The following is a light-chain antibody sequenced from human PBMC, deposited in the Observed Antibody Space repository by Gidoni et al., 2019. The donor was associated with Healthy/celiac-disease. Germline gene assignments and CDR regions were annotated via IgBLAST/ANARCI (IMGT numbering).Light chain of an antibody. CDR3: QQYNNWPPVT. V-gene: IGKV3-15*01. CDR1: PSVSSN. CDR2: GAS. J-gene: IGKJ5*01. Sequence: EIVMTQSPATLSVSPGERATLSCRASPSVSSNLAWYQQKPGQAPRLLIYGASTRATGIPARFSGSGSGTEFTLTISSLQSEDFAVYYCQQYNNWPPVTFXQXTRLEIK.